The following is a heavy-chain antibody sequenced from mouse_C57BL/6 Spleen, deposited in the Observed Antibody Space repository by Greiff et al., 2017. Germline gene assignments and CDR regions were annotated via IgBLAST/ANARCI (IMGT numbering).Heavy chain of an antibody. D-gene: IGHD1-1*01. V-gene: IGHV1-72*01. CDR2: IDPNSGGT. CDR1: GYTFTSYW. CDR3: ARGTTVSLYYDAMDY. Sequence: QVQLQQPGAELVKPGASVKLSCKASGYTFTSYWMHWVKQRPGRGLEWIGRIDPNSGGTKYNEKFKSKATLTVDKPSSTAYMRLSSLTSEDSAVYYCARGTTVSLYYDAMDYWGQGTSVTVSS. J-gene: IGHJ4*01.